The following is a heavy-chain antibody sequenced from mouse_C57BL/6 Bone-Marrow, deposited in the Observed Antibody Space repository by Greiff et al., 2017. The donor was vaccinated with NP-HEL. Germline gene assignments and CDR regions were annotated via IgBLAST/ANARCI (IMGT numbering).Heavy chain of an antibody. Sequence: EVQRVESGGGLVQPGGSLKLSCAASGFTFSDYYMYWVRQTPEKRLEWVAYISNGGGSTYYPDTVKGRFTISRDNAKNTLYLQMSRLKSEDTAMYYCARLPGYYGNPHYYAMDYWGQGTSVTVSS. J-gene: IGHJ4*01. CDR1: GFTFSDYY. V-gene: IGHV5-12*01. D-gene: IGHD2-1*01. CDR2: ISNGGGST. CDR3: ARLPGYYGNPHYYAMDY.